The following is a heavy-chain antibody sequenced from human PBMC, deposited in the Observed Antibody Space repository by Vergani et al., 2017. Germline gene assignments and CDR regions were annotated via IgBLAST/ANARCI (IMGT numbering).Heavy chain of an antibody. D-gene: IGHD2-2*01. J-gene: IGHJ3*01. CDR2: INNNGGST. CDR1: GFTFNSYA. CDR3: AKVCGSTSCPYGGGAFDV. V-gene: IGHV3-23*01. Sequence: QLLESGGGLIQPGGSLRLSCAASGFTFNSYAMTWVRQAPGKGLEWVSGINNNGGSTYYADSVKGRFTISRDNAKNTLYLQMTDLRAEDTATYYCAKVCGSTSCPYGGGAFDVWGHGTMVTVSS.